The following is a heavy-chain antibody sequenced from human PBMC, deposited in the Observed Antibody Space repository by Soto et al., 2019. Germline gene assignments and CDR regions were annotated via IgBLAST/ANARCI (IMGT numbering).Heavy chain of an antibody. CDR2: IYYRGST. V-gene: IGHV4-31*03. Sequence: QVQLQESGPGLVKPSQTLSLTCTVSGGSISSGGYYWSWIRQHPGKGLEWIGYIYYRGSTYYNPSLRSRVTISVDTSNNQFSLRLTSVTAADTAVYYCAGIVVAAAAQFDSWGQGTLVTVSS. CDR1: GGSISSGGYY. J-gene: IGHJ4*02. CDR3: AGIVVAAAAQFDS. D-gene: IGHD2-2*01.